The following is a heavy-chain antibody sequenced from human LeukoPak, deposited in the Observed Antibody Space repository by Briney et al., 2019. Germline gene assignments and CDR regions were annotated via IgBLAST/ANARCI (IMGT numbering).Heavy chain of an antibody. V-gene: IGHV3-21*01. D-gene: IGHD2-15*01. CDR1: GFTFSSYS. CDR2: ISSSSSYI. Sequence: GGSLRLSCAASGFTFSSYSMNWVRQAPGEGLEWVSSISSSSSYIYYADSVKGRFTISRDNAKNSLYLQMNSLRAEDTAVYYCARDYSEYYYYYYMDVWGKGTTVAVSS. CDR3: ARDYSEYYYYYYMDV. J-gene: IGHJ6*03.